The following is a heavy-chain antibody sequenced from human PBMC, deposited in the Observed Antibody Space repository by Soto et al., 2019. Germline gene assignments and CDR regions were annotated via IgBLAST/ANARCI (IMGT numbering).Heavy chain of an antibody. J-gene: IGHJ5*02. D-gene: IGHD3-3*01. CDR1: GGSFIGYY. CDR2: INHSGST. CDR3: ATLGHYDFWSGFRKGNWFDP. Sequence: QVQLQQWGAGLLKPSETVSLTCAVYGGSFIGYYGTWIRQPPGKGLEGFGEINHSGSTNSNPSLKSRVTISADTSKHQFSLRLSSVTAADTAVYYCATLGHYDFWSGFRKGNWFDPWGQGTLVTVSS. V-gene: IGHV4-34*01.